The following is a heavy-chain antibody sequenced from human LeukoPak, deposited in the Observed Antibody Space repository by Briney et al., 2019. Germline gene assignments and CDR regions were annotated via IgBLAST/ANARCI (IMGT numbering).Heavy chain of an antibody. V-gene: IGHV3-23*01. CDR1: GFTFSSYA. CDR3: AKTDYSNYGRYYFDY. CDR2: ISGSGGST. D-gene: IGHD4-11*01. Sequence: TGGSLRLSCAASGFTFSSYAMSWVRQAPGKGLEWVSAISGSGGSTYYADSVKGRFTISRDNSKNTLYLQMNSLRAEDTAVYYCAKTDYSNYGRYYFDYWGQGTLVTVSS. J-gene: IGHJ4*02.